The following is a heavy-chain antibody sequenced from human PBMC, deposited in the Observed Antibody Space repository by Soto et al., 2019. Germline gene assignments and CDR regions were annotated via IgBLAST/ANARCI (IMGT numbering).Heavy chain of an antibody. Sequence: TLSLTCTVSGGSISSGGYYWSFIRQHPGKCLEWIVYSYYSGRTYYHPSLKSRVTISAATSKNQCSLKLSSVTAADTAVYYCASLNSNRYFDWPHYYYYGMDVWGQGTTVTVSS. J-gene: IGHJ6*02. D-gene: IGHD3-9*01. CDR3: ASLNSNRYFDWPHYYYYGMDV. CDR2: SYYSGRT. V-gene: IGHV4-31*03. CDR1: GGSISSGGYY.